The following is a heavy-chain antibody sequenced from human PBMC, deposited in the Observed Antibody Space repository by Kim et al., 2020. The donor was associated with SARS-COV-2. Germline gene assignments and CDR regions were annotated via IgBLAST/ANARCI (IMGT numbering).Heavy chain of an antibody. CDR1: GGSFSGYY. J-gene: IGHJ4*02. D-gene: IGHD4-4*01. Sequence: SETLSLTCAVYGGSFSGYYWSWIRQPLGKGLEWIGEINHSGSTNYNPSLKSRVTISVDTSKNQFSLKLSSVTAADTAVYYCARAQRESTVTTPGVDYWGQGTLVTVSS. V-gene: IGHV4-34*01. CDR2: INHSGST. CDR3: ARAQRESTVTTPGVDY.